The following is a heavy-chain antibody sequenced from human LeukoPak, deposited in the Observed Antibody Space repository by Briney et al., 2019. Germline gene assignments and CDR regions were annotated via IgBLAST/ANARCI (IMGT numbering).Heavy chain of an antibody. CDR2: INPNSGGT. CDR1: GYTFTGYY. D-gene: IGHD3-3*01. Sequence: ASVKVSCKASGYTFTGYYMHWVRQAPGQGLEWMGRINPNSGGTNYAQKFQGRVTMTRDTSISTAYMELSRLRSDDTAVYYCATGLGNDFWSGYTTSFDYWGQGTLVTVSS. CDR3: ATGLGNDFWSGYTTSFDY. V-gene: IGHV1-2*06. J-gene: IGHJ4*02.